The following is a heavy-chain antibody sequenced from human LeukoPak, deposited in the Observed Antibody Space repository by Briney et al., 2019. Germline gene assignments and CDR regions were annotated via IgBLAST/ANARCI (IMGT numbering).Heavy chain of an antibody. CDR2: IKQDGSEK. CDR1: GFTFSNYW. CDR3: ARDGTVHSSYFDY. V-gene: IGHV3-7*05. J-gene: IGHJ4*02. Sequence: QPGGSLRLSCAASGFTFSNYWMSWVRQAPGKGLEWVANIKQDGSEKYYVDSVKGRFTISRDNAKNSLFLQVNSLRAEDTAVYYCARDGTVHSSYFDYWGQGTLVTVSS. D-gene: IGHD6-6*01.